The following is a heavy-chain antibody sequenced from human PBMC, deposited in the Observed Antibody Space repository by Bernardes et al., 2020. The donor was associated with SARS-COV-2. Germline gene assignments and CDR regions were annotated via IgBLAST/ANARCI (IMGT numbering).Heavy chain of an antibody. CDR3: ARRGKMATIGNIDY. D-gene: IGHD5-12*01. CDR2: IYYSGRT. CDR1: GGSISSSDYY. Sequence: SETLSLTCTVSGGSISSSDYYWGWVRQPPGNGLEWIGTIYYSGRTYYNPSLKSRVTISVDTSKNQFSLKLSSVTAADTAVYYCARRGKMATIGNIDYWGQGTLVTVSS. V-gene: IGHV4-39*01. J-gene: IGHJ4*02.